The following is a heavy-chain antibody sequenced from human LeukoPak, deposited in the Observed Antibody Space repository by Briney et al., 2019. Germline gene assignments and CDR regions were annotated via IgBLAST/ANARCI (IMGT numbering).Heavy chain of an antibody. D-gene: IGHD2-2*01. CDR2: IYPGDSDT. CDR3: ARRGCGSTRCNNWFDP. CDR1: GYNFAKYW. Sequence: GESLGSSFKGSGYNFAKYWIAWVRQMPGKGLEWMGIIYPGDSDTRNSPSFQGQVTITVDKSIDTAYVQWSSLKASDTAIYYCARRGCGSTRCNNWFDPWGQGALVSASS. J-gene: IGHJ5*02. V-gene: IGHV5-51*01.